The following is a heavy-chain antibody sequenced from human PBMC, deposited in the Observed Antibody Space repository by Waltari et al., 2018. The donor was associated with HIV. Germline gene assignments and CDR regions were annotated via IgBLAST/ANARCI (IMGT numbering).Heavy chain of an antibody. D-gene: IGHD3-22*01. Sequence: QVQLQQWGAGLLKPSETLSLTCAVYRGSFNGYYWTWIRQPPGKGLEWIGEISHSGHTKPNPSLKSRVTISVDTSKNQFSLKLDSVTAADTAVYYCARGVPKNADDSGDYYYGHRFDYWGQGTLVTVSS. J-gene: IGHJ4*02. CDR2: ISHSGHT. CDR1: RGSFNGYY. V-gene: IGHV4-34*01. CDR3: ARGVPKNADDSGDYYYGHRFDY.